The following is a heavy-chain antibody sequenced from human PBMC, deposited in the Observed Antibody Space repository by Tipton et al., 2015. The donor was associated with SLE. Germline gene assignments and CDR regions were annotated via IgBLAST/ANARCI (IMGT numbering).Heavy chain of an antibody. Sequence: TLSLTCAVYGGSFSGYYWSWIRQPPGKGLEWIGESNPSGNTNYNPSLKSRVTISVDTSKNQLSLKLSSVTAADTAVYFCARRVDFWSRWFFDVWGRGTLVTVSS. V-gene: IGHV4-34*01. CDR1: GGSFSGYY. CDR2: SNPSGNT. CDR3: ARRVDFWSRWFFDV. D-gene: IGHD3-3*01. J-gene: IGHJ2*01.